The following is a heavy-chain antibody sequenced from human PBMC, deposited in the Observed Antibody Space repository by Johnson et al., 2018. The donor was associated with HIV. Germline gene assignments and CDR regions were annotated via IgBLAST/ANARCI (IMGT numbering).Heavy chain of an antibody. V-gene: IGHV3-23*04. CDR1: GFIFSSYW. Sequence: VQLVESGGGLVQPGGSLRLSCAASGFIFSSYWMNWVRQAPGKGLEWVSAISGSGGSTYYADSVKGRFTISRDNSKNTLYLQMNSLRAEDTAVYYCAKEGYCSSSSCYENAFDIWGQGTMVTVSS. J-gene: IGHJ3*02. D-gene: IGHD2-2*01. CDR2: ISGSGGST. CDR3: AKEGYCSSSSCYENAFDI.